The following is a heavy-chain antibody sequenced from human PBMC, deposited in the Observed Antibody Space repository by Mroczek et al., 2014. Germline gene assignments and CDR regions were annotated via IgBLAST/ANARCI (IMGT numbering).Heavy chain of an antibody. D-gene: IGHD1-26*01. V-gene: IGHV4-59*01. CDR2: IYYSGST. CDR1: GGSISSYY. Sequence: QVQLQESGPGLVKPSETLSLTCTVSGGSISSYYWSWIRQPPGKGLEWIGYIYYSGSTNYNPSLKSRVTISVDTSKNQFSLKLSSVTAADTAVYYCARQSSVGATPDHDAFDIWGQGTMVTVSS. CDR3: ARQSSVGATPDHDAFDI. J-gene: IGHJ3*02.